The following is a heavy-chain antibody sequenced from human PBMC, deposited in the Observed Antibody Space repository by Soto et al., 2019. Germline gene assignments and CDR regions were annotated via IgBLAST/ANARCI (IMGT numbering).Heavy chain of an antibody. CDR2: IIPIFGTA. CDR1: GGTFSSYA. D-gene: IGHD5-12*01. Sequence: QVQLVQSGAEVKKPGSSVKVSCKASGGTFSSYAISWVRQAPGQGLEWMGGIIPIFGTANYAQKFQGRVSITADDSTSTAYMELSSLRSEDTAVYYCARVSSGHETYYYPDGMDVWGQGTTVTVSS. CDR3: ARVSSGHETYYYPDGMDV. J-gene: IGHJ6*02. V-gene: IGHV1-69*12.